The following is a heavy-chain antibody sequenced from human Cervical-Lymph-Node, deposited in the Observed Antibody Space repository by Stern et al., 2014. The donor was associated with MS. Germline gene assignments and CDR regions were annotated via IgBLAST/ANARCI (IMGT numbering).Heavy chain of an antibody. V-gene: IGHV1-18*01. Sequence: QVQLLQPGAEVKKPGASVKVSCKASGYTFTSYGISWVRQAPGQGLEWMGWISAYNGNTNYAQKLQGRVTKTTKTSTSTAYMELRSLRSDDTAVYYCARDYYDFWSGSVYYFDYWGQLTLVTVSS. CDR3: ARDYYDFWSGSVYYFDY. CDR2: ISAYNGNT. J-gene: IGHJ4*02. CDR1: GYTFTSYG. D-gene: IGHD3-3*01.